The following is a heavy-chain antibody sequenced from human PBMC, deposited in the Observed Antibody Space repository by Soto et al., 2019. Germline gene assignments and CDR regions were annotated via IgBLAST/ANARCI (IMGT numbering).Heavy chain of an antibody. CDR1: GFTFSSYG. V-gene: IGHV3-33*01. CDR2: IWYDGSNK. J-gene: IGHJ6*02. CDR3: ARDTADDFWSGQGPYYYYGMDV. D-gene: IGHD3-3*01. Sequence: PGGSLRLSCAASGFTFSSYGMHWVRQAPGKGLEWVAVIWYDGSNKYYADSVKGRFTISRDNSKNTLYLQMNSLRAEDTAVYYCARDTADDFWSGQGPYYYYGMDVWGQGTTVTV.